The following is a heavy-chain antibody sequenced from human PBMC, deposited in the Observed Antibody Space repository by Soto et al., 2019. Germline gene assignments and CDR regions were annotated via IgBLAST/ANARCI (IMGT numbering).Heavy chain of an antibody. CDR2: ISGNGGRT. D-gene: IGHD5-12*01. J-gene: IGHJ4*02. CDR1: GFTFSSYA. CDR3: AKDSGYDFATYFDY. Sequence: EVQLSESGGGLVQPGGSLRLSCAASGFTFSSYAMSWVRQAPGKGLEWVSAISGNGGRTLYADSVKGRFTISRDDSKNTLFLQMNSLRAEDTAVYTRAKDSGYDFATYFDYWGQGTLVTVSS. V-gene: IGHV3-23*01.